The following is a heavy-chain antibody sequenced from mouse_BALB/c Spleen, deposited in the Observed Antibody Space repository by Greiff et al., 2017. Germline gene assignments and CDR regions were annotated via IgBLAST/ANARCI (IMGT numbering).Heavy chain of an antibody. CDR2: ISSGGSYT. D-gene: IGHD2-10*02. CDR3: AREYDYAMDD. CDR1: GFTFSSYG. J-gene: IGHJ4*01. V-gene: IGHV5-6*01. Sequence: EVKVVESGGDLVKPGGSLKLSCAASGFTFSSYGMSWVRQTPDKRLEWVATISSGGSYTYYPDSVKGRFTISRDNAKNTLYLQMSSLKSEDTAMYYCAREYDYAMDDWGQGTSGTVSS.